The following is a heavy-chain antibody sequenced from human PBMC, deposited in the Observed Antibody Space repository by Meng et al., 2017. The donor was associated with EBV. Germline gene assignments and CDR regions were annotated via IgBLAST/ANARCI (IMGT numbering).Heavy chain of an antibody. CDR2: LIPMSDAP. D-gene: IGHD3-10*01. CDR1: GGTFRSDA. CDR3: ASESGRGFTPDY. V-gene: IGHV1-69*01. J-gene: IGHJ4*02. Sequence: QGQLVQSGAGVRKLGSWVKVSCKPSGGTFRSDAVSWVRQAPGQGLEWMGGLIPMSDAPHYAQKFQGRVTMTADESTNTHYMDLSGLRFEDTAVYYCASESGRGFTPDYWGQGTLVTVSS.